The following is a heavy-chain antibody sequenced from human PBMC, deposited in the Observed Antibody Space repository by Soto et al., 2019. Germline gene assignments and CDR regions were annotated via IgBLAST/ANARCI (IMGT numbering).Heavy chain of an antibody. V-gene: IGHV3-30-3*01. CDR2: ISYDGSNK. CDR1: GFTFSSYA. J-gene: IGHJ4*02. CDR3: ARGGVGWYANPSDY. D-gene: IGHD6-19*01. Sequence: QVQLVESGGGVVQPGRSLRLSCAASGFTFSSYAMHWVRQAPGKGLEWVAVISYDGSNKYYADSVKGRFTISRDNSKNTPDLQMNSLRAEDTAVYYCARGGVGWYANPSDYRGQGTRVTVAS.